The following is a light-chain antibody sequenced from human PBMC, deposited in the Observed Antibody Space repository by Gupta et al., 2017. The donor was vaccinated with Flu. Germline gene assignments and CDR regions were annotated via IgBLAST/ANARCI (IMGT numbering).Light chain of an antibody. Sequence: EIELTQSPATLSLSLGERATLSCRASQDIGRFLAWYQQRPGQAPRLLIYYASTRATGIPARFSGSGAGSDFTLSIDSREAEDFAVYYCQHRSNWPPRVTFGPGTTVDIK. J-gene: IGKJ3*01. CDR1: QDIGRF. CDR3: QHRSNWPPRVT. CDR2: YAS. V-gene: IGKV3D-11*01.